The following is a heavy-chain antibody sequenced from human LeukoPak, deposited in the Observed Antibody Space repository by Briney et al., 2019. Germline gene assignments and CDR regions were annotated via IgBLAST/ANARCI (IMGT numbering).Heavy chain of an antibody. CDR1: GLTFSSYS. V-gene: IGHV3-48*01. D-gene: IGHD1-26*01. CDR3: ARDKGGATSY. J-gene: IGHJ4*02. Sequence: GGSLRLSCEASGLTFSSYSMNWVRQAPGEGLEWISYISSLSGTINYADSVKGRFTISRDNAKKSLYLQMDSLKVEDTAIYYCARDKGGATSYWGQGTLVTVSS. CDR2: ISSLSGTI.